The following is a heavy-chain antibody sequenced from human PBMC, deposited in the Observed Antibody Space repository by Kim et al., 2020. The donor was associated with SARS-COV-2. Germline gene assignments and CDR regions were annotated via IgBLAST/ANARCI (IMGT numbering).Heavy chain of an antibody. V-gene: IGHV3-48*03. CDR2: ISSSGSTI. CDR1: GFTFSSYE. Sequence: GGSLRLSCAASGFTFSSYEMNWVRQAPGKGLEWVSYISSSGSTIYYADSVKGRFTISRDNAKNSLYLQMNSLRAEDTAVYYCARGFSPEVYYDSSGYSPWGQGTLVTLSP. D-gene: IGHD3-22*01. J-gene: IGHJ5*02. CDR3: ARGFSPEVYYDSSGYSP.